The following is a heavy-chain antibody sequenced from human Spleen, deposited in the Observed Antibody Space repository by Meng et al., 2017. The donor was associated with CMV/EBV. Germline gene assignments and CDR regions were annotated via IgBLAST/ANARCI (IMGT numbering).Heavy chain of an antibody. Sequence: SETLSLTCTVSGGSISSSSYYWGWIRQPPGKGLEWIGSIYYSGSTYYNPSLKSRVTISVDTSKNQFSLKLSSVTAADTAVYYCARDRPSMTPPAYYYNMDVWGQGTTVTVSS. CDR3: ARDRPSMTPPAYYYNMDV. CDR1: GGSISSSSYY. V-gene: IGHV4-39*07. CDR2: IYYSGST. D-gene: IGHD2-15*01. J-gene: IGHJ6*02.